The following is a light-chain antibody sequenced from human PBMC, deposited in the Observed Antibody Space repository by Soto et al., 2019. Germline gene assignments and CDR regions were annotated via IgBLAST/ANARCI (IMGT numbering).Light chain of an antibody. CDR1: QSISTW. J-gene: IGKJ1*01. CDR2: AAS. Sequence: IEMTQSPSTLSASLGDSVTITCRASQSISTWLAWYQQKPGKAPKLLIYAASTLQGGVPSRFRGSGSGTEFTLTISSLQPEDFETYYCQQATSFPRTFGQGTKVDIK. CDR3: QQATSFPRT. V-gene: IGKV1-5*01.